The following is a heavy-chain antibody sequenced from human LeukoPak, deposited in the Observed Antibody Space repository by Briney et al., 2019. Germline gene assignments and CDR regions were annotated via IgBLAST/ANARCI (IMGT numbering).Heavy chain of an antibody. Sequence: PSETLSLTCTVSGVSISSYYWRWLRQPAGKGLEWDGRIYTSGRTNYNPSLKSRVTISVATSKNHFSLKLSSVTAADTAVYYCARVVIIEYSSSWYPPLRSRWLYYFDYWGQGTPVTVSS. CDR2: IYTSGRT. D-gene: IGHD6-13*01. V-gene: IGHV4-4*07. CDR3: ARVVIIEYSSSWYPPLRSRWLYYFDY. CDR1: GVSISSYY. J-gene: IGHJ4*02.